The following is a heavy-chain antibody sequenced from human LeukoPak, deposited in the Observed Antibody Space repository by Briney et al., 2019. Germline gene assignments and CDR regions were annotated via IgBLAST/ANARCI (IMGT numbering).Heavy chain of an antibody. V-gene: IGHV4-61*02. J-gene: IGHJ3*02. CDR3: ASMNCEMATILGGFDI. CDR1: GGSISSGSYY. D-gene: IGHD5-24*01. Sequence: PSETLSLTCTVSGGSISSGSYYWSWIRQPAGKGLEWIGRIYTSGSTNYNPSLKSRVTISVDTSKNQFSLKLSSVTAADTAVYYCASMNCEMATILGGFDIWGQGTMVTVSS. CDR2: IYTSGST.